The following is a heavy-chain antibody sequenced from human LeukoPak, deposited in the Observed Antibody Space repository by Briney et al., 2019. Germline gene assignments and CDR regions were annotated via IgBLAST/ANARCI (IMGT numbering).Heavy chain of an antibody. D-gene: IGHD3-10*01. CDR2: ITPIFGTA. Sequence: SVKVSCKASGGTFSSYAISWVRQAPGQGLEWMGGITPIFGTANYAQKFQGRVTITADESTSTAYMELSSLRSEDTAVYYCARVRVNIRGVTTFDPWGQGTLVTVSS. V-gene: IGHV1-69*01. J-gene: IGHJ5*02. CDR1: GGTFSSYA. CDR3: ARVRVNIRGVTTFDP.